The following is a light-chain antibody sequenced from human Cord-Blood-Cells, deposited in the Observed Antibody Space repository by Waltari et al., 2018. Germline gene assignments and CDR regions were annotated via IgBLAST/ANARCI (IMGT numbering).Light chain of an antibody. CDR2: RNN. CDR1: SSNIGSNY. CDR3: AAWDDSLSGWV. Sequence: QSVLTQPPSASGTPGQRVTISCSGSSSNIGSNYVYWYQQLPGTAPNLLIYRNNQRPSGVPVRFSGSKSGTSASLAISGRRSEDEADYYCAAWDDSLSGWVFGGGTKLTVL. J-gene: IGLJ3*02. V-gene: IGLV1-47*01.